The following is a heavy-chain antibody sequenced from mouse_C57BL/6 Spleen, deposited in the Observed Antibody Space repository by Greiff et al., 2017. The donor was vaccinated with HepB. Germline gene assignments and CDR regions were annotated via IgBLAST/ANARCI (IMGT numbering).Heavy chain of an antibody. CDR3: ARGTYYYYAMDY. Sequence: VKLMESGAELVKPGASVKMSCKASGYTFTTYPIEWMKQNHGKSLEWIGNFHPYNDDTKYNEKFKGKATLTVEKSSSTVYLELSRLTSDDSAVYYCARGTYYYYAMDYWGQGTSVTVSS. V-gene: IGHV1-47*01. CDR2: FHPYNDDT. CDR1: GYTFTTYP. J-gene: IGHJ4*01. D-gene: IGHD5-1*01.